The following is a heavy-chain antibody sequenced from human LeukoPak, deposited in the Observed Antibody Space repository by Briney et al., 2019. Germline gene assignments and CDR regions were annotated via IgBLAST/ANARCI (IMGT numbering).Heavy chain of an antibody. J-gene: IGHJ4*02. CDR1: GFTFSSYG. D-gene: IGHD4-23*01. CDR2: ISYDGSNK. Sequence: GGSLRLSCAASGFTFSSYGMHWVRQAPGKGLEWVAVISYDGSNKYYADSVKGRFTISRDNSKNTLYLQMNSLRAEDTAVYYCAKDKGGGGEIYFDYWGQGTLVTVSS. CDR3: AKDKGGGGEIYFDY. V-gene: IGHV3-30*18.